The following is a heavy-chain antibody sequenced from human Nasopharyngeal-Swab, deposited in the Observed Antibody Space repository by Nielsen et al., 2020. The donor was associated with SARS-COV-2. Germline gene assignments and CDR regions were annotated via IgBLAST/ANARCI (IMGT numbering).Heavy chain of an antibody. CDR1: GFTFSCYG. D-gene: IGHD5-24*01. CDR3: AKGNNWNSFDF. CDR2: ISDGGRST. J-gene: IGHJ4*02. Sequence: GESPKTSCSASGFTFSCYGMSWVRQAPGKGPEWVSSISDGGRSTYYADSVKGRFTVSRDNSKNILSLQMNSLRVEDTGLYYCAKGNNWNSFDFWGQGTLVTVSP. V-gene: IGHV3-23*01.